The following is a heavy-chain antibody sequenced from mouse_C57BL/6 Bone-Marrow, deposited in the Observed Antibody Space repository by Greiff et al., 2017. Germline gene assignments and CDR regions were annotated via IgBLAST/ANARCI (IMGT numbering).Heavy chain of an antibody. J-gene: IGHJ4*01. Sequence: EVMLVESVAELVRPGASVKLSCTASGFNIKNTYMHWVKQRPEQGLEWIGRIDPANGNNKYAPKFQGKATITADTSSNTAYLQLSSLTSEDTAIYYCARYYYGSSSYAMDYWGQGTSVTVSS. CDR3: ARYYYGSSSYAMDY. V-gene: IGHV14-3*01. D-gene: IGHD1-1*01. CDR2: IDPANGNN. CDR1: GFNIKNTY.